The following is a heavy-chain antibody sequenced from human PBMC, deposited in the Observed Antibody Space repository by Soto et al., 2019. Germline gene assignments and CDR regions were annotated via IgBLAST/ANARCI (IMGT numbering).Heavy chain of an antibody. CDR3: AKDLSLGYYYYMDV. V-gene: IGHV3-30*18. D-gene: IGHD7-27*01. Sequence: GGSMILSCAAAGFPFSSYVMHWVRQDPGKGLEWVAVISYDGSNKYYADSVKGRFTISRDNSKNTLYLQMNSLRAEDTAVYYCAKDLSLGYYYYMDVWGKGTTVTVSS. CDR1: GFPFSSYV. J-gene: IGHJ6*03. CDR2: ISYDGSNK.